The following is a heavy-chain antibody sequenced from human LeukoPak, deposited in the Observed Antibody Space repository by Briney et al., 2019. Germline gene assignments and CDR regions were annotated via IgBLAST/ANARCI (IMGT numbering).Heavy chain of an antibody. D-gene: IGHD6-13*01. Sequence: SETLPLTCTVSGGSISSYYWSWIRQPPGKRLEWIGYIYYSGSTNYNPSLKSRVTILVDTSKNQFSLKLSSVTAADTAVYYCARAMGDAAAGTNWFDPWGQGTLVTVSS. CDR3: ARAMGDAAAGTNWFDP. J-gene: IGHJ5*02. CDR2: IYYSGST. V-gene: IGHV4-59*01. CDR1: GGSISSYY.